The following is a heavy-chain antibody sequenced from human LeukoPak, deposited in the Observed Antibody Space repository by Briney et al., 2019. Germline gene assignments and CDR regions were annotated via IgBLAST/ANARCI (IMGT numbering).Heavy chain of an antibody. CDR3: ARYDSSGSRPFDI. V-gene: IGHV1-46*01. Sequence: ASVKVSCKASGYTFTSYYMHWVRQAPGQGLEWMGIINPSGGSTSYAQKFQGRVTMTRNTSISTVYMELSSLRSEDTAVYYCARYDSSGSRPFDIWGQGTMVTVSS. CDR2: INPSGGST. J-gene: IGHJ3*02. D-gene: IGHD3-22*01. CDR1: GYTFTSYY.